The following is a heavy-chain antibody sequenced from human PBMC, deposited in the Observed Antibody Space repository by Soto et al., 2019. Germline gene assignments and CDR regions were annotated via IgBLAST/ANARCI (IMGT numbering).Heavy chain of an antibody. V-gene: IGHV4-59*01. Sequence: SRVTISVDTSKTQFSLELSSVTAADTAVYYCARDPAVAGRVSYAFDIWGQGTVVTVSS. D-gene: IGHD6-19*01. J-gene: IGHJ3*02. CDR3: ARDPAVAGRVSYAFDI.